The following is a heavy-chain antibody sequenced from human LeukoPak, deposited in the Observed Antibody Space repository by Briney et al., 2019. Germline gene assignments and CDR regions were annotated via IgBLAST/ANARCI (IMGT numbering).Heavy chain of an antibody. D-gene: IGHD3-9*01. Sequence: GASVKVSCKASGYTFTDYYLHWARQAPGQGLEWMGWINPNSGGTNYAQKFQGRVTMTGDTSISIVYMELSRLTSDDTAVYYCTRYTYDKGGGYWGQGTPVTVSS. CDR2: INPNSGGT. J-gene: IGHJ4*02. CDR3: TRYTYDKGGGY. V-gene: IGHV1-2*02. CDR1: GYTFTDYY.